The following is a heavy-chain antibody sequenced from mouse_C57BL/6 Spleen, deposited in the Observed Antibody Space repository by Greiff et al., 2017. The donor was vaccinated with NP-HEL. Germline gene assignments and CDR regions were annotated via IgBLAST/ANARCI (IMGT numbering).Heavy chain of an antibody. CDR1: GFTFSSYG. D-gene: IGHD2-3*01. CDR2: ISSGGSYT. V-gene: IGHV5-6*02. Sequence: DVKLVESGGDLVKPGGSLKLSCAASGFTFSSYGMSWVRQTPDKRLEWVATISSGGSYTYYPDSVKGRFTISRDNAKNTLYLQMSSLKSEDTAMYYCARRYDGYYDAMDYWGQGTSVTVSS. CDR3: ARRYDGYYDAMDY. J-gene: IGHJ4*01.